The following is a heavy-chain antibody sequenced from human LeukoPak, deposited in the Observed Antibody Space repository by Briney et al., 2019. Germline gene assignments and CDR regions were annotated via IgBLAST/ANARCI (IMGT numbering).Heavy chain of an antibody. CDR2: IYSSGTT. CDR3: ARASFGDYSAEYFHH. CDR1: GGSVSSHY. J-gene: IGHJ1*01. V-gene: IGHV4-59*02. D-gene: IGHD4-17*01. Sequence: SETLSLTCTVSGGSVSSHYWSWIRQPPGRGLEWIGYIYSSGTTNYNPSLKSRVTISVDTSKNQFSLKLNSVTAADTAVYYCARASFGDYSAEYFHHWGQGTLVTVSS.